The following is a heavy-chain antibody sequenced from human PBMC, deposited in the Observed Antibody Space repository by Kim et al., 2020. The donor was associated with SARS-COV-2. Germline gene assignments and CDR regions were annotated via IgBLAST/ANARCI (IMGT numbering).Heavy chain of an antibody. CDR1: GFTFSSYA. CDR3: AKDQGPITMIVVAIGGYFDL. CDR2: ISGSGGST. J-gene: IGHJ2*01. Sequence: GGSLRLSCAASGFTFSSYAMSWVRQAPGKGLEWVSAISGSGGSTYYADSVKGRFTISRDNSKNTLYLQMNSLRAEDTAVYYCAKDQGPITMIVVAIGGYFDLWGRGIPGHCLL. D-gene: IGHD3-22*01. V-gene: IGHV3-23*01.